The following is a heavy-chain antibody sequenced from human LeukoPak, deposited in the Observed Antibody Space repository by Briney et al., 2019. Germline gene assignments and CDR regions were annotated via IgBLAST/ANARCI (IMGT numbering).Heavy chain of an antibody. CDR1: GFTFSDYG. CDR3: AREDNYDILTGYSKSIDY. Sequence: GGSLRLSCAASGFTFSDYGMHWVRQAPGKGLEWVAVIWYDGSNIYYADSVKGRFTISRDNAKNSLYLQMNSLRAEDTAVYYCAREDNYDILTGYSKSIDYWGQGTLVTVSS. CDR2: IWYDGSNI. D-gene: IGHD3-9*01. J-gene: IGHJ4*02. V-gene: IGHV3-33*01.